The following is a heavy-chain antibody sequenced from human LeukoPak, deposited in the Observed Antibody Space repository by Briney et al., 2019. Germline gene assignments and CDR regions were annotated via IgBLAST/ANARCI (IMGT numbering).Heavy chain of an antibody. CDR2: ISYDGSNK. J-gene: IGHJ4*02. CDR1: GFTFSSYA. CDR3: ARDRAYYYDSSGYYGCLDY. V-gene: IGHV3-30-3*01. Sequence: PSGGSLRLSCAASGFTFSSYAMHWVRQAPGKGLEWVAVISYDGSNKYYADSVKGRFTISRDNSKNTLYLQMNSLRAEDTAVYYCARDRAYYYDSSGYYGCLDYWGQGTLVTVSS. D-gene: IGHD3-22*01.